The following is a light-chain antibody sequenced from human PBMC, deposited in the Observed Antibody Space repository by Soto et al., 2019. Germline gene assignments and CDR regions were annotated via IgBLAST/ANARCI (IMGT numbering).Light chain of an antibody. V-gene: IGKV1-39*01. Sequence: DIQMTQSPSSLSASVGDRVTITCRASQSISSYLNWYQQKPGKAPKLLIYAASSLQSGVPSRFSGSGSGTDFTFTISSLQPEDFATYYCQQYDYLPITFGQGTRLEIK. CDR3: QQYDYLPIT. CDR2: AAS. CDR1: QSISSY. J-gene: IGKJ5*01.